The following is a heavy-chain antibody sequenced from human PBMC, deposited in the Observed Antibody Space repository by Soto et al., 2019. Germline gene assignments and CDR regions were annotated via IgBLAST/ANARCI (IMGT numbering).Heavy chain of an antibody. J-gene: IGHJ3*02. Sequence: QITLKESGPTLVKPTQTLTLTCTFSGFSLYTSGVGVGWIRQPPGKALEWLALIYRDDDKRFSPSLQNRLTIVQDTSKNRAVLPLSYMDPVDTATYYCTHRAVYGSGGHDGFDSWGQGTMVNVSS. D-gene: IGHD3-10*01. CDR1: GFSLYTSGVG. V-gene: IGHV2-5*02. CDR2: IYRDDDK. CDR3: THRAVYGSGGHDGFDS.